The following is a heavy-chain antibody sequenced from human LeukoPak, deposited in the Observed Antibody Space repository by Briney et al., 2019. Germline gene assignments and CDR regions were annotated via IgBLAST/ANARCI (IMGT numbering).Heavy chain of an antibody. J-gene: IGHJ4*02. CDR1: GFTFSSYG. Sequence: GGSLRLSCAASGFTFSSYGMHWVRQAPGKGLERVANIKQDGSEKYYVDSVKGRFTISRDNAKNSLYLQMNSLRAEDTAVYYCARDGGGATSSPFDYWGQGTLVTVSS. V-gene: IGHV3-7*01. CDR2: IKQDGSEK. D-gene: IGHD1-26*01. CDR3: ARDGGGATSSPFDY.